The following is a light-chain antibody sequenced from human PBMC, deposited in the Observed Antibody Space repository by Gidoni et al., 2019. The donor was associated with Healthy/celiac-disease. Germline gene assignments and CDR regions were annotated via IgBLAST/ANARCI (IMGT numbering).Light chain of an antibody. J-gene: IGLJ2*01. V-gene: IGLV2-14*01. CDR1: SSDVGGYNY. CDR3: SSYTSSSTPVV. CDR2: EVS. Sequence: QSALTQPASVSVSPGQSITLSCTGTSSDVGGYNYVSWYQQHPGKAPKPMIYEVSNRPSGVSNRFSGSKSGNTASLTISGLQAEDEADYDCSSYTSSSTPVVFGGGTKLTVL.